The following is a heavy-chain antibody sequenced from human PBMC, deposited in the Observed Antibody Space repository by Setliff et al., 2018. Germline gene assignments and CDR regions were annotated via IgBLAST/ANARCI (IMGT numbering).Heavy chain of an antibody. CDR2: ISGSGSTI. J-gene: IGHJ4*02. CDR3: ARDRQLGVSRYSRDWLIDY. Sequence: GGSLRLSCAASGFTFSDFYMNWIRRSPGKGLEWVSYISGSGSTIYYADSVKGRFTVSRDNAKKSLYLQMNSLRAEDTAVYYCARDRQLGVSRYSRDWLIDYWGQGAQVTVSS. D-gene: IGHD6-19*01. V-gene: IGHV3-11*01. CDR1: GFTFSDFY.